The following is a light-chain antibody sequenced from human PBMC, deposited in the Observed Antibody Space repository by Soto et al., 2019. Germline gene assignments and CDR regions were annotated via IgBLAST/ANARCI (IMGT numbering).Light chain of an antibody. V-gene: IGKV3-15*01. J-gene: IGKJ4*01. CDR2: DAS. Sequence: EIVMTQSPATLSMSPGDRATLSCRASYSVDSRLAWYQQKPGQSPRLLIYDASTRATGLPARFSGSGSGTEFTLTISSLQSEDFAVYYCQYYTNWPLTFGGGTKV. CDR3: QYYTNWPLT. CDR1: YSVDSR.